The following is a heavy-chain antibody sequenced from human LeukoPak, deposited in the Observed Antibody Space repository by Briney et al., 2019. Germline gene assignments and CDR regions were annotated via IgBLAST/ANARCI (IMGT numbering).Heavy chain of an antibody. V-gene: IGHV4-61*02. CDR2: IYTSGST. CDR1: GGSISSGSYY. D-gene: IGHD1-26*01. CDR3: ARIPVRASYFDY. J-gene: IGHJ4*02. Sequence: PSETLSLTCTVSGGSISSGSYYWSWIRQPAGKGLEWIGRIYTSGSTNYNPSLKSRVTISVDTSKNQFSLKLSSVTAADTAVYYCARIPVRASYFDYWGQGTLVTVSS.